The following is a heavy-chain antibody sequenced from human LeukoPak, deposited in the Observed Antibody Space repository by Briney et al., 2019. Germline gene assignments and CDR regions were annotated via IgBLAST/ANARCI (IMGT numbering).Heavy chain of an antibody. D-gene: IGHD1-1*01. V-gene: IGHV1-69*05. Sequence: SVKVSCKASGGTFSSYAISWVRQAPGQGLEWMGGIIPIFGTANYAQKFQSRVTITTDESTSTAYMELSSLRSEDTAVYYCARDFFYWNDVATGDYWGQGTLVTVSS. CDR1: GGTFSSYA. J-gene: IGHJ4*02. CDR3: ARDFFYWNDVATGDY. CDR2: IIPIFGTA.